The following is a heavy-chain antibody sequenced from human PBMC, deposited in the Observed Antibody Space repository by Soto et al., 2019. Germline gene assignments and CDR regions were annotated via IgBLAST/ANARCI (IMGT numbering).Heavy chain of an antibody. Sequence: GGSLRLSCAASGFTLSSYAMSWVRQAPGKGLEWVSTFSGTGGYTYYADSVKGRFTISRDDSKNTLFLHMNSLRAADTAVYYCARGQRALITYGPFDPWGQGTLVTVSS. CDR3: ARGQRALITYGPFDP. V-gene: IGHV3-23*01. D-gene: IGHD4-17*01. CDR2: FSGTGGYT. J-gene: IGHJ5*02. CDR1: GFTLSSYA.